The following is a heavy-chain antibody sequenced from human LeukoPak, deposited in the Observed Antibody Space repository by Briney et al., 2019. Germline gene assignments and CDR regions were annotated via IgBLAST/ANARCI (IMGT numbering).Heavy chain of an antibody. V-gene: IGHV3-13*01. J-gene: IGHJ3*02. CDR2: IGTAGDT. CDR3: ARDRYGYAFDI. Sequence: GGFLRLSCAASGFTFSSYDMHWVRQATGKGLEWVSAIGTAGDTYYPGSVKGRFTISRENAKNSLYLQMNSLRAGDTAVYYCARDRYGYAFDIWGQGTMVTVSS. CDR1: GFTFSSYD. D-gene: IGHD4-17*01.